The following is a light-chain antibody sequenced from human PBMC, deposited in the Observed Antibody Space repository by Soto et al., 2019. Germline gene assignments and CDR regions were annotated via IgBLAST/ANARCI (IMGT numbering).Light chain of an antibody. V-gene: IGKV1-9*01. J-gene: IGKJ3*01. Sequence: IQLTQSPSSLSASVGDRVTISCRASQGIANFLAWYQQKPGKAPKLLIYGASTLQSGVPSRFSGSGSGTDFTLTIISLQPDDFATYYCQQLNSFPIPFGPGTKVDIK. CDR3: QQLNSFPIP. CDR1: QGIANF. CDR2: GAS.